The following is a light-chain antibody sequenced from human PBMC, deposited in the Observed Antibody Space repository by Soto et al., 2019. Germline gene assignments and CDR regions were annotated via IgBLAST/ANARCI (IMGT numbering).Light chain of an antibody. CDR2: GAS. J-gene: IGKJ1*01. CDR3: QQYYDWPRK. CDR1: QSVISN. Sequence: EPVMTQSPATLSVSPGARPKHSRRASQSVISNLAWYQQRPGQAPRVLIYGASTRATDIPARFSGSGSGTEFTLTISSLQSEDSAVYYCQQYYDWPRKCGQGNKGAIK. V-gene: IGKV3-15*01.